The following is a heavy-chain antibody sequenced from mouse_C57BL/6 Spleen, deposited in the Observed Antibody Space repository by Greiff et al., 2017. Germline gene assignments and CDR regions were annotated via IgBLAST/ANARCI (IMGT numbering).Heavy chain of an antibody. CDR3: ARHEDYYGSSYWYFDV. V-gene: IGHV1-62-2*01. D-gene: IGHD1-1*01. CDR1: GYTFTEYT. J-gene: IGHJ1*03. CDR2: FYPGSGSI. Sequence: QVQLQQSGAELVKPGASVKLSCKASGYTFTEYTIHWVKQRSGQGLEWIGWFYPGSGSIKYNEKFKDKATLTADKSSSTVYMELSRLTSADSAFYFCARHEDYYGSSYWYFDVWGTGTTVTVSS.